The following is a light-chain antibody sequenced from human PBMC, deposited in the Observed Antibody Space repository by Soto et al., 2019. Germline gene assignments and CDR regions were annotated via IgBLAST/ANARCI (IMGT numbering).Light chain of an antibody. Sequence: KFTQSPSALSASAGERVYITGMASQGISSLLAWYQQKPGRTPELLIHGASRLQSGVPARFSGSGSGTDFTLSINSLQPEDFATYYCQQAYSFPITFGQGTRLEIK. CDR3: QQAYSFPIT. J-gene: IGKJ5*01. CDR1: QGISSL. CDR2: GAS. V-gene: IGKV1-9*01.